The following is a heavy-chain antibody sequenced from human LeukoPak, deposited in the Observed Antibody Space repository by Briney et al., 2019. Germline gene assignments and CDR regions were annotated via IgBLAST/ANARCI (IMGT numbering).Heavy chain of an antibody. J-gene: IGHJ4*02. Sequence: SETLSLTCTVSGGSISSSSYYWGWIRQPPGKGLEWIGSIYYSGSTYYNPSLKSRVTISVDTTKDQFFLKLSSVTAADTAVYYCARHPYSSIAARSLYYFDYWGQGTLVTVSS. CDR3: ARHPYSSIAARSLYYFDY. V-gene: IGHV4-39*01. CDR2: IYYSGST. CDR1: GGSISSSSYY. D-gene: IGHD6-6*01.